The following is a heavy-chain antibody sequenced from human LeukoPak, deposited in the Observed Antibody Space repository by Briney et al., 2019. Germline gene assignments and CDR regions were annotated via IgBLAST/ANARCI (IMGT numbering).Heavy chain of an antibody. Sequence: ASVKVSCKASGGTFSSYAISWVRQAPGQGLEWMGGIIPIFGTANYAQKFQGRVTITTDESTSTAYMELSSLRSEDTAVYYCARGARYYDSSGYYMDVWGKGTTVTVSS. V-gene: IGHV1-69*05. D-gene: IGHD3-22*01. J-gene: IGHJ6*03. CDR1: GGTFSSYA. CDR2: IIPIFGTA. CDR3: ARGARYYDSSGYYMDV.